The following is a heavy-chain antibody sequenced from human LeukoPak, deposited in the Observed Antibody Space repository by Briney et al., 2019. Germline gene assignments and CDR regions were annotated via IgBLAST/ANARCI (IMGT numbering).Heavy chain of an antibody. CDR3: ARDARVVNTPPYLDP. Sequence: ASVKVSCKASGYTFTSYGISWVRQAPGQGLEWMGWISGYNGNTNYAQEKLQGRVTMTTDTSTSTAYMELSSLRSEDTAVYYCARDARVVNTPPYLDPWGQGTLVTVSS. D-gene: IGHD4-23*01. CDR2: ISGYNGNT. V-gene: IGHV1-18*01. J-gene: IGHJ5*02. CDR1: GYTFTSYG.